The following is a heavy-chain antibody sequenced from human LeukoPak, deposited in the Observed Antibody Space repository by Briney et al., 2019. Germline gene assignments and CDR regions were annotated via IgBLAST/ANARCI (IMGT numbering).Heavy chain of an antibody. J-gene: IGHJ4*02. D-gene: IGHD3-10*01. Sequence: GGSLRLSCAASGFTFSSYGMHWVRQAPGKGLEWVAVISYDGSNKYYADSVKGRFTISRDNSKNTLYLQMNSLRVEDTAVYYCAKEGYYGSGSFPDSWGQGTLVTVSS. CDR2: ISYDGSNK. CDR1: GFTFSSYG. CDR3: AKEGYYGSGSFPDS. V-gene: IGHV3-30*18.